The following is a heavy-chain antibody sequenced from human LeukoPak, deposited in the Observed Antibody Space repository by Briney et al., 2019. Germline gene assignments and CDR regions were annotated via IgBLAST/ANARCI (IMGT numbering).Heavy chain of an antibody. CDR1: GGSFSGYY. CDR2: INHSGST. D-gene: IGHD3-10*01. V-gene: IGHV4-34*01. CDR3: ARGGYYGSGNDFRFDP. Sequence: SETLSLTCAVYGGSFSGYYWSWIRQPPGKGLEWIGEINHSGSTNYNPSLKSRVTISVDTSKNQFSLKLSSVTAADTAVYFCARGGYYGSGNDFRFDPWGQGTLVTVSS. J-gene: IGHJ5*02.